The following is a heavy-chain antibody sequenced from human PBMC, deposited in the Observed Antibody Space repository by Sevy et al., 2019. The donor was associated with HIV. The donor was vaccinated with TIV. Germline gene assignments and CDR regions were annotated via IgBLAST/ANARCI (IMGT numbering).Heavy chain of an antibody. J-gene: IGHJ4*02. V-gene: IGHV3-30*02. D-gene: IGHD1-1*01. CDR2: IRYDGSNK. Sequence: GGSLRLSCAASGFTFSAYGMHWVRQAPGKGLEWVAFIRYDGSNKFYADSVKGRFTISRDNSNNTMYLQMNSLRGEDTAVYYCATRWTPGYWGQGTLVTVSS. CDR3: ATRWTPGY. CDR1: GFTFSAYG.